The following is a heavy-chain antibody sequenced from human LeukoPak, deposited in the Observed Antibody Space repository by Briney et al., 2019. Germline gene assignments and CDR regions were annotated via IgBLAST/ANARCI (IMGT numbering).Heavy chain of an antibody. Sequence: GRSLRLSCAASGFTFSSYAIHWVRQAPGKGLEWVAVISYDGSNKYYADSVKGRFTISRDNSKNTLYLQMNSLRAEDTAVYYCASIAARLGNWFDPWGQGTLVTVSS. CDR1: GFTFSSYA. CDR3: ASIAARLGNWFDP. CDR2: ISYDGSNK. D-gene: IGHD6-6*01. V-gene: IGHV3-30-3*01. J-gene: IGHJ5*02.